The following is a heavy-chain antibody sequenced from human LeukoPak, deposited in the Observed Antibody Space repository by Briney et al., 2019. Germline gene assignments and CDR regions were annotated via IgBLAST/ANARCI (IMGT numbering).Heavy chain of an antibody. Sequence: GGSLRLSCAAAGFTFSSYAMSWDRQAPGKGLEWVSAISGSGGSTYYAGSVKGRFTISRDNSKNTLYLQMNSLRAEDTAVYYCAKDPRIVGATGPFDYWGQGTLVTVSS. V-gene: IGHV3-23*01. CDR1: GFTFSSYA. CDR2: ISGSGGST. CDR3: AKDPRIVGATGPFDY. D-gene: IGHD1-26*01. J-gene: IGHJ4*02.